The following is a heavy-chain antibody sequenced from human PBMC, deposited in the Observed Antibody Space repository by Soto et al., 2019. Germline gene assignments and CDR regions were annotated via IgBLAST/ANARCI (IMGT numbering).Heavy chain of an antibody. J-gene: IGHJ4*02. CDR1: GFTFSSYA. CDR3: AREVVTTQWYFDN. Sequence: QVQLVESGGGVVQPGRSLRLSCAASGFTFSSYAMHWVRQAPGKGLEWVAVTSSNGAIQYYADFVKGRFTISRDNSKNTLYLQMNSLRPEDTAVYYCAREVVTTQWYFDNWGQGIPVIVSS. D-gene: IGHD6-19*01. CDR2: TSSNGAIQ. V-gene: IGHV3-30-3*01.